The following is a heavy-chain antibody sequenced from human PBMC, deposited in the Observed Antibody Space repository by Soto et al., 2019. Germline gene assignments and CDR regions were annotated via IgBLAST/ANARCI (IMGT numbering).Heavy chain of an antibody. V-gene: IGHV1-69*02. CDR2: IIPILGIA. D-gene: IGHD6-19*01. Sequence: QVQLVQSGAEVKKPGSSVKVSCKASGGTFSSYTISWVRQAPGQGLEWMGRIIPILGIANYAQKFQGRVTITADKSTSTACMELSSLRSEDTAVYYCARGTSGWSMDVGGKGTTVTVSS. CDR3: ARGTSGWSMDV. J-gene: IGHJ6*03. CDR1: GGTFSSYT.